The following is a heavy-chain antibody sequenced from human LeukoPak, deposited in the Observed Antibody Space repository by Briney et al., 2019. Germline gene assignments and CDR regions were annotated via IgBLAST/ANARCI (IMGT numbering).Heavy chain of an antibody. CDR1: GFTFSSYA. CDR2: ISYVGSNK. V-gene: IGHV3-30-3*01. D-gene: IGHD3-16*01. Sequence: GGSLRLSCAASGFTFSSYAMHWVRQAPGKGLEWVAVISYVGSNKYYADSVKGRFTISRDNSKNTLYLQMNSLRAEDTAVYYCARVMGGQKTGDYWGQGTLVTVSS. J-gene: IGHJ4*02. CDR3: ARVMGGQKTGDY.